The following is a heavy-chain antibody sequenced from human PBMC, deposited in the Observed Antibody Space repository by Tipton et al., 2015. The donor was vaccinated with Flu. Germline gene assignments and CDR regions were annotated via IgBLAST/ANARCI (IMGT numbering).Heavy chain of an antibody. CDR1: GFTFSDYA. V-gene: IGHV3-64*02. J-gene: IGHJ6*02. D-gene: IGHD1-14*01. CDR3: ARGMNTGLVDV. Sequence: SLRPSCAASGFTFSDYAMHWVRQAPGKGLQYVSAISSNGDNTYYADSVKGRFTISRDNSKNTLYLQMGSLRADDMALYYCARGMNTGLVDVWGQGTTVTVSS. CDR2: ISSNGDNT.